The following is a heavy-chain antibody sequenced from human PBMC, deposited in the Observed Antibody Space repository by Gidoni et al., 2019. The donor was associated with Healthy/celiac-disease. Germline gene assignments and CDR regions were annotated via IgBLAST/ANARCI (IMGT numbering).Heavy chain of an antibody. CDR2: IYYSGST. D-gene: IGHD2-2*01. CDR3: ASCVSTPNWFDP. Sequence: QVQLQESGPGLVKPSQTLSLTCPVSGASISSGGYYWRWIRQHPGKGLEWIGYIYYSGSTYYNPSLKSRVTISVDTSKNQFSLKLSSVTAADTAVYYCASCVSTPNWFDPWGQGTLVTVSS. V-gene: IGHV4-31*03. CDR1: GASISSGGYY. J-gene: IGHJ5*02.